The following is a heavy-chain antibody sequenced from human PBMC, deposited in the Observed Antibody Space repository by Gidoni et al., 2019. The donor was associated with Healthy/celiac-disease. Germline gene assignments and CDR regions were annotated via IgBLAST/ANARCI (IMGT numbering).Heavy chain of an antibody. CDR1: GFTCSSYA. D-gene: IGHD3-10*01. J-gene: IGHJ4*02. CDR3: AKDRVRGVIITCDY. Sequence: EVQLLESGGGLVQPGGYLGLSCSASGFTCSSYAMSWVRQAPGKGLEWVSAISGSGGSTYYADSVKGRFTISRDNSKNTLYLQMNSLRAEDTAVYYCAKDRVRGVIITCDYWGQGTLVTVSS. CDR2: ISGSGGST. V-gene: IGHV3-23*01.